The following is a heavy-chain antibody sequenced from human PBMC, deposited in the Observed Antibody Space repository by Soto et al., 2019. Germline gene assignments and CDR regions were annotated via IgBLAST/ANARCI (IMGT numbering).Heavy chain of an antibody. CDR2: IYHSGTT. Sequence: PSETLSLTCTVSRGSISRGTHSWAWIREPPGKGLDWIANIYHSGTTFNNPSLKSRVNISLDTSKNQFSLKLRSVTAADTVVYYCERKQGGWEFDSCGQGPLATVS. V-gene: IGHV4-39*01. CDR1: RGSISRGTHS. J-gene: IGHJ4*02. D-gene: IGHD3-16*01. CDR3: ERKQGGWEFDS.